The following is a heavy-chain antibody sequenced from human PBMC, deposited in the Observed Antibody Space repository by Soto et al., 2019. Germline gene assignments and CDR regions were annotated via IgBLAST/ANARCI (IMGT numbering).Heavy chain of an antibody. Sequence: EVQLLESGGGLVQPGGSLRISCAASGFTFSSYSMTWLRQAPGKGLEWVSTISNSGGSTYYIDSVKGRFTISRDNSKNTLYLQMNSLRAEDTAVDVCAKDWTSIWGQGTMVTVSS. D-gene: IGHD3-3*01. CDR1: GFTFSSYS. V-gene: IGHV3-23*01. CDR2: ISNSGGST. J-gene: IGHJ3*02. CDR3: AKDWTSI.